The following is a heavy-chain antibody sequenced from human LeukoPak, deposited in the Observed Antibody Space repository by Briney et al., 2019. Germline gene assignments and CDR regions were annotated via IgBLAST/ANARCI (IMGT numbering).Heavy chain of an antibody. V-gene: IGHV4-4*07. CDR1: GGSISSYY. CDR3: ARDWHYGPFDY. J-gene: IGHJ4*02. Sequence: SETLSLTCTVSGGSISSYYWSWIRQPAGKGLEWIGRIYTSGSTNYNPSLKSRVTISVDKSKNQFSPKLSSVTAADTAVYYCARDWHYGPFDYWGQGTLVTVSS. D-gene: IGHD4-17*01. CDR2: IYTSGST.